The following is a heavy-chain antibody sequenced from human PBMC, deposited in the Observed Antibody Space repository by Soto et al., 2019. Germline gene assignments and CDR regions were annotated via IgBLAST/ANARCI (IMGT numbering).Heavy chain of an antibody. D-gene: IGHD3-3*01. V-gene: IGHV4-38-2*02. J-gene: IGHJ4*02. CDR1: GYSISSGYQ. CDR2: IYHSGTT. Sequence: SETLSLTCDVSGYSISSGYQWGWIRQPPGKGLEWIGNIYHSGTTSYNPSLKSRVTVSVDTSKNQISLNLTSVTAADTAIYYCARDFVGNHYFDYWGQGILVTVSS. CDR3: ARDFVGNHYFDY.